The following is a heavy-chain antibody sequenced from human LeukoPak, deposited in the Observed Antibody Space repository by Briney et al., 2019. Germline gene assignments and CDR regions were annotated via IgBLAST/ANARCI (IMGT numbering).Heavy chain of an antibody. CDR2: IRYDGSNK. CDR1: GFTFSSYG. CDR3: AKGLPSITMVRGAVIY. Sequence: PGGSLRLSCAASGFTFSSYGMHWVRQAPGKGLEWVAFIRYDGSNKYYADSVKGRFTISRDNSKNTLYLQMNSLRAEDTAVYYCAKGLPSITMVRGAVIYWGQGTLVTVSS. J-gene: IGHJ4*02. D-gene: IGHD3-10*01. V-gene: IGHV3-30*02.